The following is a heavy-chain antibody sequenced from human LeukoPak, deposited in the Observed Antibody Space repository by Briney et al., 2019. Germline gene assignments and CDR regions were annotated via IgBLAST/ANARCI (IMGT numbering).Heavy chain of an antibody. Sequence: GGPLRLSCAASGFTFSSYAMSWVRQAPGKGLEWVSTISGSGDSTYYADSVKGRFTISRDNSKNTLYLQVNSLRAEDTAVFYCAKERGSSFYYFDCWGQGTLVTVSS. D-gene: IGHD1-26*01. CDR3: AKERGSSFYYFDC. CDR2: ISGSGDST. J-gene: IGHJ4*02. V-gene: IGHV3-23*01. CDR1: GFTFSSYA.